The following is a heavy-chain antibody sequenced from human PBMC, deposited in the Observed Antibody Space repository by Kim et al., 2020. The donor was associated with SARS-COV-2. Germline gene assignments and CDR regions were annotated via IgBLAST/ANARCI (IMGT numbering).Heavy chain of an antibody. CDR2: IKSKTDGGTT. V-gene: IGHV3-15*01. J-gene: IGHJ4*02. D-gene: IGHD3-10*01. Sequence: GGSLRLFCAASGFTFSNAWMSWVRQAPGKGLEWVGRIKSKTDGGTTDYAAPVKGRFTISRDDSTTTLYLQMNSLKTEDTAVYYCTTDRGHLGFGELFTLYSCGQGTLVTVSS. CDR1: GFTFSNAW. CDR3: TTDRGHLGFGELFTLYS.